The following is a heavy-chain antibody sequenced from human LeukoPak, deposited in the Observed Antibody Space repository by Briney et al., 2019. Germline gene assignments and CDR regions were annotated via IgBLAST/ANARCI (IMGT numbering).Heavy chain of an antibody. CDR2: ISYDGINK. J-gene: IGHJ6*02. CDR3: AKSLYGDYAPRNYGMDI. V-gene: IGHV3-30*18. CDR1: GFTFSSYG. D-gene: IGHD4-17*01. Sequence: PGGSLRLSCAASGFTFSSYGMHWVRQAPGKGLEWVAVISYDGINKYYADSVKGRFTISRDNSKSTLYLQMNNLRAEDTAVFYCAKSLYGDYAPRNYGMDIWSQGTTVTVSS.